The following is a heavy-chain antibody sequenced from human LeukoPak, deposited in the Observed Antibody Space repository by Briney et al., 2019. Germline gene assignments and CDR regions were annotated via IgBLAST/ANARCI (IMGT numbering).Heavy chain of an antibody. CDR2: LIPILGIA. CDR3: ARDSMTTAGYYYYYYMDV. CDR1: GGTFSSYT. J-gene: IGHJ6*03. D-gene: IGHD4-11*01. Sequence: SVKVSCKASGGTFSSYTIIWVRQAPGQGLEWMGRLIPILGIANYAQKFQGRVTITADKSTSTAYMELSSLRSEDTAVYYCARDSMTTAGYYYYYYMDVWGKGTTVTVSS. V-gene: IGHV1-69*04.